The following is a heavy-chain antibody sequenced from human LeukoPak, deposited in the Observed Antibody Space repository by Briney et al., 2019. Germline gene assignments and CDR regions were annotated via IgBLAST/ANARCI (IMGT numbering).Heavy chain of an antibody. CDR1: GGFISIFY. CDR2: IYYSGST. J-gene: IGHJ4*02. D-gene: IGHD5-24*01. V-gene: IGHV4-59*01. Sequence: PSETLSLTCTVSGGFISIFYGGWVRHPPGGGLGWVGYIYYSGSTNYNPSLKSRVTISVDTSKNQFSLKLSSVTAADTAVYYCARGGGGYPFDYWGQGTLVTVSS. CDR3: ARGGGGYPFDY.